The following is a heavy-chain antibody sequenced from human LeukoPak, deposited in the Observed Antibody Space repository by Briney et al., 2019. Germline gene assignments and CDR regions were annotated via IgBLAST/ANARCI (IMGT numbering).Heavy chain of an antibody. Sequence: PSETLSLTCTVSGGSISSSSYYWGWIRQPPGKGLEWIGSIYYSGSTYYNPSLKSRVTISVDTSKNQFSLKLSSVTAADTAVYYCARHRRFRGIVATMYYFDYWGQGTLVTVSS. J-gene: IGHJ4*02. V-gene: IGHV4-39*01. CDR3: ARHRRFRGIVATMYYFDY. CDR2: IYYSGST. D-gene: IGHD5-12*01. CDR1: GGSISSSSYY.